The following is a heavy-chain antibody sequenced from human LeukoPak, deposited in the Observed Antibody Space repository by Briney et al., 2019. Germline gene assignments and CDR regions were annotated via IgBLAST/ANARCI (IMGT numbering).Heavy chain of an antibody. V-gene: IGHV3-23*01. CDR3: ARLIGAYSSGWGFDY. D-gene: IGHD5-18*01. J-gene: IGHJ4*02. CDR2: ISGSGGST. Sequence: GGSLRLSCAASGFTFSSYAMSWVRQAPGKGLEWVSAISGSGGSTYYADSVKGRFTISRDNSKNTLYLQMNSLRAEDTAVYYCARLIGAYSSGWGFDYWGQGTLVTVSS. CDR1: GFTFSSYA.